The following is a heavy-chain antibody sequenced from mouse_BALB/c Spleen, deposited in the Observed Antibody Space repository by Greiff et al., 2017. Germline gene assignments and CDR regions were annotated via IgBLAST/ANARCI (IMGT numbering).Heavy chain of an antibody. D-gene: IGHD1-1*01. CDR1: GYTFTSYW. CDR3: ARRGTAVVENFDV. V-gene: IGHV1-7*01. CDR2: INPSTGYT. J-gene: IGHJ1*01. Sequence: VKLVESGAELAKPGASVKMSCKASGYTFTSYWMHWVKQRPGQGLEWIGYINPSTGYTEYNQKFKDKATLTADKSSSTAYMQLSSLTSEDSAVYYCARRGTAVVENFDVWGAGTTVTVSS.